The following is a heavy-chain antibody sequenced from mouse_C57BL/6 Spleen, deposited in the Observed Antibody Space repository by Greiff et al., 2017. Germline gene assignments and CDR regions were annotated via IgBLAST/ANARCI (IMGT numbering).Heavy chain of an antibody. CDR2: IDPSDSYT. CDR3: ARDYSNYFDV. CDR1: GYTFTSYW. Sequence: QVQLQQPGAELVMPGASVKLSCKASGYTFTSYWMHWVKQRPGQGLEWIGEIDPSDSYTNYNQKFKGKSTLTVDTASSTAYMQLSSLTSEDSAVYYCARDYSNYFDVWGTGTTVTVSS. D-gene: IGHD2-5*01. J-gene: IGHJ1*03. V-gene: IGHV1-69*01.